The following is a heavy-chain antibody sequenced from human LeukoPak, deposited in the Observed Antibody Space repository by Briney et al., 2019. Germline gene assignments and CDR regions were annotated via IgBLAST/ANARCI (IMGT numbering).Heavy chain of an antibody. Sequence: ASVKVSCKASGYTFTSYDINWVRQAPGQGLEWMGWMNPNSGNTGYAQKFQGRVTITRDTSISTAYMELSNLRSEDTAVYYCARRSDYYDSSAYVYWGQGTLVTVSS. D-gene: IGHD3-22*01. CDR3: ARRSDYYDSSAYVY. J-gene: IGHJ4*02. V-gene: IGHV1-8*01. CDR1: GYTFTSYD. CDR2: MNPNSGNT.